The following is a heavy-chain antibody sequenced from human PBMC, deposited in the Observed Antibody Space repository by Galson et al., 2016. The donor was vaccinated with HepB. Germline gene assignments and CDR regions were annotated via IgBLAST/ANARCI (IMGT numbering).Heavy chain of an antibody. D-gene: IGHD2-15*01. V-gene: IGHV3-30-3*01. CDR3: ARPLDKWYDAFDI. Sequence: SLRLSCAASGFTFNSYAMHWVRQAPGKGLEWVAVISYDGTNKFYADSVKGRFTISRDHSKNTLYLRMNSLRAEDTAVYYCARPLDKWYDAFDICGQGTMVTVSS. CDR1: GFTFNSYA. CDR2: ISYDGTNK. J-gene: IGHJ3*02.